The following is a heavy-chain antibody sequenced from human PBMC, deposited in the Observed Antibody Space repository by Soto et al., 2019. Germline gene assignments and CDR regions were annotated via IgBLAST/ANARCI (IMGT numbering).Heavy chain of an antibody. CDR2: INSDGSST. Sequence: GGSLRVSCAASGFIFSSYWMHWVRQAPGKGLVWVSRINSDGSSTSYADSVKGRFTISRDNAKNTLYLQMNSLRAEDTAVYYCARGSGEQLVSYGMDVWGQGTTVTAP. CDR1: GFIFSSYW. D-gene: IGHD6-6*01. J-gene: IGHJ6*02. V-gene: IGHV3-74*01. CDR3: ARGSGEQLVSYGMDV.